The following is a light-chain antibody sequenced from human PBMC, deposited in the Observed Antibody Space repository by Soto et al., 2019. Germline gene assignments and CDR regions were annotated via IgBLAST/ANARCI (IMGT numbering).Light chain of an antibody. Sequence: EIVLTQSPGTLSLSPGDRATLSCRASQSVSSSYLAWYQQKPGQAPRLLIYGASSRATGIPDRFSGSGSGTDLTLTISRLESEDFAVYYCQQYGTSLPWTFGQGTTVEMK. CDR3: QQYGTSLPWT. CDR1: QSVSSSY. J-gene: IGKJ1*01. CDR2: GAS. V-gene: IGKV3-20*01.